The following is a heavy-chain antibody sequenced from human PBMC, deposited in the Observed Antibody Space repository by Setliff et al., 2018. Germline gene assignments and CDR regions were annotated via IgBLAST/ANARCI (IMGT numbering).Heavy chain of an antibody. CDR3: AKNPSYRARSGLPSYFDY. CDR1: GFTFSNAW. J-gene: IGHJ4*02. V-gene: IGHV3-15*01. D-gene: IGHD5-12*01. Sequence: PGGSLRLSCAASGFTFSNAWMSWVRQAPGKGLEWAGRIKSNVDFGTTDYAAPVKGRFTISRDNSRNTLYLQMKSLRAEDTAVYYCAKNPSYRARSGLPSYFDYWGLGTLVTVSS. CDR2: IKSNVDFGTT.